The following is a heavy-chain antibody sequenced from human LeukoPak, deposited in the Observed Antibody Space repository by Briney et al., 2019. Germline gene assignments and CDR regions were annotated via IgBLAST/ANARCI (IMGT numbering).Heavy chain of an antibody. CDR3: ALSSGSYSVNYGMDV. V-gene: IGHV1-18*01. CDR1: GYTFTGYG. J-gene: IGHJ6*02. D-gene: IGHD1-26*01. Sequence: ASVKVSCKASGYTFTGYGISWVRQAPGQGLEWMGWISAYNGNTNYAQKFQGRVTMTEDTSTDTAYMELSSLRSEDTAVYYCALSSGSYSVNYGMDVWGQGTTVTVSS. CDR2: ISAYNGNT.